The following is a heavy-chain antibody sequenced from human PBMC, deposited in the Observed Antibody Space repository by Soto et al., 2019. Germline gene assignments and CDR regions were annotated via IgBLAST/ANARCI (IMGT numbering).Heavy chain of an antibody. CDR1: GFTFSSYS. CDR2: ITGSSNYM. V-gene: IGHV3-21*01. CDR3: ARDPGPDTDY. J-gene: IGHJ4*02. Sequence: GGSLRLSCAASGFTFSSYSMNWVRQAPGKGLEWVSSITGSSNYMYYADSVKGRFTISRDNAKNSLYLQMNSLRAEDTAVYYCARDPGPDTDYWGQGTLDTVSS.